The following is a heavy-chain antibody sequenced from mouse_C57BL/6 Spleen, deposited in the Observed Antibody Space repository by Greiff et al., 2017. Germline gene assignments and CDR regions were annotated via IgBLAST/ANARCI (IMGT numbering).Heavy chain of an antibody. CDR1: GYTFTSYW. Sequence: QVQLQQPGAELVRPGTSVKLSCKASGYTFTSYWMHWVKQRPGQGLEWIGVIAPSDSYTNYNQKFKGKATLTVYTSSSTAYMQLSSLTAEDSAVYYCARDGGFAYWGQGTLVTVSA. CDR3: ARDGGFAY. J-gene: IGHJ3*01. CDR2: IAPSDSYT. V-gene: IGHV1-59*01.